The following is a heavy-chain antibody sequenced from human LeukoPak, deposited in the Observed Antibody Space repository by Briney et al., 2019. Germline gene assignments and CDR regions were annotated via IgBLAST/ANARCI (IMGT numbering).Heavy chain of an antibody. CDR3: ARAYSSSVGFYYYYYMDV. V-gene: IGHV3-11*04. Sequence: GGSLRLSCAASGFTFSDYYMSWIRQAPGKGLEWVSYISSSGSTIYYADSVKGRFTISRDNAKNSLYLQMNSLRAEDTAVYYCARAYSSSVGFYYYYYMDVWGKGTTVTVSS. CDR2: ISSSGSTI. J-gene: IGHJ6*03. CDR1: GFTFSDYY. D-gene: IGHD6-13*01.